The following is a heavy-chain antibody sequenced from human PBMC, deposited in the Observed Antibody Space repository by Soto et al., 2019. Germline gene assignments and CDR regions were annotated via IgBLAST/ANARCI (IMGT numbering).Heavy chain of an antibody. CDR1: GYTLTELS. CDR3: ATVGTPMVPGVIQWYYGMDV. D-gene: IGHD3-10*01. CDR2: FDPEDGET. V-gene: IGHV1-24*01. J-gene: IGHJ6*02. Sequence: ASVKVSCKVSGYTLTELSMHWVRQAPGKGLEWMGGFDPEDGETIYAQKFQGRVTMTEDTSTDTAYMELSSLRSEDTAVYYCATVGTPMVPGVIQWYYGMDVWGQGTTATVSS.